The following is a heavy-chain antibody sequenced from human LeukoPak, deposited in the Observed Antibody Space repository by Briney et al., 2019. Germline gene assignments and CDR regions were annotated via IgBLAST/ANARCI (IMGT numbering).Heavy chain of an antibody. J-gene: IGHJ4*02. V-gene: IGHV3-30*18. Sequence: GRSLRLSCAASGFTFSSYGMHWVRQAPGKGLEWVAVISYDGSNKYYADSVKGRFTISRDNSKNTLYLQMNSLTAEDTAVYYCAKDRSGSYSQGLDYWGQGTLVTVSS. CDR3: AKDRSGSYSQGLDY. D-gene: IGHD1-26*01. CDR1: GFTFSSYG. CDR2: ISYDGSNK.